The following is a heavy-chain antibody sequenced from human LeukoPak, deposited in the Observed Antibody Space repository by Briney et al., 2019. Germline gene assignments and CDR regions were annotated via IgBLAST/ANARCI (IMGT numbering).Heavy chain of an antibody. D-gene: IGHD6-19*01. Sequence: GGPLRLSCAASGFTFSSYAMSWVRQAPGKGLEWVSAISGSGGSTYYADSVKGRFTISRDNSKNTLFLQMNSLRDEDTAMYYCARVQGGGYRTADSWGQGTLVTVSS. CDR3: ARVQGGGYRTADS. CDR2: ISGSGGST. CDR1: GFTFSSYA. V-gene: IGHV3-23*01. J-gene: IGHJ4*02.